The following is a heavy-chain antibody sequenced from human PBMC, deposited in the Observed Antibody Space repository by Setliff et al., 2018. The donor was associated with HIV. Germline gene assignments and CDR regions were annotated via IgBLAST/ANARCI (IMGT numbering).Heavy chain of an antibody. CDR2: IKEDGSEK. D-gene: IGHD2-15*01. CDR3: ARDLRSSHGSPNYFDY. V-gene: IGHV3-7*01. J-gene: IGHJ4*02. CDR1: GFSFSSHW. Sequence: GESLKISCVASGFSFSSHWMSWVRQAPGKGLEWVANIKEDGSEKYYVDSVRGRFTISRDNAKNSLYLEMNSLRAEETAVYYCARDLRSSHGSPNYFDYWGRGALVTVSS.